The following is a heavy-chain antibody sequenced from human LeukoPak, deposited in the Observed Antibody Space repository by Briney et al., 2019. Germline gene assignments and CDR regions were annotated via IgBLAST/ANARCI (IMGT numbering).Heavy chain of an antibody. CDR1: GYTFTGYY. CDR2: INPNSGGT. Sequence: ASVKVSCKASGYTFTGYYMHWVRRAPGQRLEWMGWINPNSGGTNYAQKFQGRVTMTRDTSISTAYMELSRLRSDDTAVYYCARGVGDGYNKGGYYFDYWGQGTLVTVSS. D-gene: IGHD5-24*01. CDR3: ARGVGDGYNKGGYYFDY. J-gene: IGHJ4*02. V-gene: IGHV1-2*02.